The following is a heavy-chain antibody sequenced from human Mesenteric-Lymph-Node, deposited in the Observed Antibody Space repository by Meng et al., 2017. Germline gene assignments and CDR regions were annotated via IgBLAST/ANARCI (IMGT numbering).Heavy chain of an antibody. D-gene: IGHD2-21*02. CDR1: GYTFTGYY. Sequence: ASVKVSCKASGYTFTGYYMHWVRQAPGQGLEWMGRINPNSGGTNYAQKFQGRVTMTRDTSISTAYMELSRLRSDDTAVYYCARDYCGGDCYPYYFDYWGQGTLVTVSS. CDR3: ARDYCGGDCYPYYFDY. V-gene: IGHV1-2*06. CDR2: INPNSGGT. J-gene: IGHJ4*02.